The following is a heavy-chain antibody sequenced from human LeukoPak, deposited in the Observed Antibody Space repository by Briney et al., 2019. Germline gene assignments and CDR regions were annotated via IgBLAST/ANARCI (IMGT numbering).Heavy chain of an antibody. CDR2: IYYSGST. CDR3: ARGKQQLVARYIDY. J-gene: IGHJ4*02. V-gene: IGHV4-39*01. Sequence: SETLSLTCTVSGGSISSSSYYWGWIRQPPGKGLKWIGSIYYSGSTYYNPSLKSRVTISVDTSKNQFSLKLSSVTAADTAVYYCARGKQQLVARYIDYWGQGTLVTVSS. CDR1: GGSISSSSYY. D-gene: IGHD6-13*01.